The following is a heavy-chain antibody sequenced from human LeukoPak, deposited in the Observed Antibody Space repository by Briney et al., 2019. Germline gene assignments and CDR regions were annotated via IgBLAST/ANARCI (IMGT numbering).Heavy chain of an antibody. CDR3: ARSVLGYSYGLHIDY. D-gene: IGHD5-18*01. J-gene: IGHJ4*02. CDR2: IHYRGST. CDR1: GGSLSSFY. Sequence: SETLSLPCTVSGGSLSSFYWSWVRQSPGGGLGGVGYIHYRGSTNYNPSLKSRVTISVDTSKNQFSLKLSSLTAADTAVYYCARSVLGYSYGLHIDYWGQGTLVTVSS. V-gene: IGHV4-59*01.